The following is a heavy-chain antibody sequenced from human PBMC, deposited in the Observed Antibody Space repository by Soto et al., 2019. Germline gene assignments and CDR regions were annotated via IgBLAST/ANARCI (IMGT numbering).Heavy chain of an antibody. Sequence: LRLSCAASGFTVSSNYMSWVRQAPGKGLEWVSVIYSGGSTYYADSVKGRFTISRDNSKNTLYLQMNSLRAEDAAVYYCARFGAATVAFDIWGQGTMVTVSS. V-gene: IGHV3-66*01. CDR3: ARFGAATVAFDI. CDR2: IYSGGST. CDR1: GFTVSSNY. J-gene: IGHJ3*02. D-gene: IGHD4-17*01.